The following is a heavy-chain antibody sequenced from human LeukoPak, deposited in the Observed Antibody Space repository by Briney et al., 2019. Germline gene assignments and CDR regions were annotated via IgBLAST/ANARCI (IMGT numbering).Heavy chain of an antibody. CDR2: IYSGGST. D-gene: IGHD3-10*01. CDR1: GFTFSSYE. CDR3: ARDEGEAFDI. J-gene: IGHJ3*02. V-gene: IGHV3-53*01. Sequence: GGSLRLSCAASGFTFSSYEMHWVRQAPGKGLEWVSVIYSGGSTYYADSVKGRFTISRDNSKNTLYLQMNSLRAEDTAVYYCARDEGEAFDIWGQGTMVTVSS.